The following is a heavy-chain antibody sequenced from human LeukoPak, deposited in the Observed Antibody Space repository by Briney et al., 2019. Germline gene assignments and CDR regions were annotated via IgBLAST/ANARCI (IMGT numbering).Heavy chain of an antibody. Sequence: GASVKVSSKASGYIFTGYYMHWVRQAPGQGLEWMGRINPNSGGTNYAQKFQGRVTMTRDTSISTAYMELSRLRSDDTAVYYCASDDPDILNSYGMDVWGQGTTVTVSS. CDR3: ASDDPDILNSYGMDV. V-gene: IGHV1-2*06. D-gene: IGHD3-9*01. J-gene: IGHJ6*02. CDR1: GYIFTGYY. CDR2: INPNSGGT.